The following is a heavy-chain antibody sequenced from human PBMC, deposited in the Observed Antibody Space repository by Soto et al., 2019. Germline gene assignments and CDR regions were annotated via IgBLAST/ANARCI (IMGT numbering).Heavy chain of an antibody. CDR3: ARVRKYQKMFSHYYAMDV. V-gene: IGHV1-69*01. CDR2: IIPISGIV. CDR1: GGTFNSYS. D-gene: IGHD2-2*01. Sequence: QVQLVPSGAEVKKPGSSVRVSCKASGGTFNSYSLSWVRQAPGQGLEWMGRIIPISGIVNYAQKFQGRVTITADDSTSTAYMELTSLRSEDTARYYCARVRKYQKMFSHYYAMDVWGQGTTVIVSS. J-gene: IGHJ6*02.